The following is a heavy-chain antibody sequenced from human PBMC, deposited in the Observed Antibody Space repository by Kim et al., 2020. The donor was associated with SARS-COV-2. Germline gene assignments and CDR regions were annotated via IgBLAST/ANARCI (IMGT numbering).Heavy chain of an antibody. J-gene: IGHJ3*02. D-gene: IGHD3-22*01. Sequence: TQKAVSVEGRVTMSRDDSKNTASVQLNSLKSEDTGVYYCAYSSDIEGGFDIWGQGTVITVSS. CDR3: AYSSDIEGGFDI. V-gene: IGHV3-73*01. CDR2: T.